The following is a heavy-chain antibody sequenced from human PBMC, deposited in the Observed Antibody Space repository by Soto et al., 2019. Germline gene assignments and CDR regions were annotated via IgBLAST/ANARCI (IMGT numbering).Heavy chain of an antibody. Sequence: QVQLQESGPGLAKPSETLSLSCTVSGGSISSYYWSWFRQSPGKRMEWIGYVHHSWGSSYNPSLQSRVAISLDTSKSQFSLKATSVSATDTAVYYCARQGFGPLHGLVDVWGQGTTVTVSS. CDR1: GGSISSYY. CDR2: VHHSWGS. V-gene: IGHV4-59*08. CDR3: ARQGFGPLHGLVDV. D-gene: IGHD3-10*01. J-gene: IGHJ6*02.